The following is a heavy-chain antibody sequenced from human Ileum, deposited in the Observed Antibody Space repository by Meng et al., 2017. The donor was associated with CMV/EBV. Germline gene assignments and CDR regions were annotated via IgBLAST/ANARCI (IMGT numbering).Heavy chain of an antibody. CDR1: GGSITRYY. J-gene: IGHJ5*02. V-gene: IGHV4-59*01. Sequence: SETLSLTCTVSGGSITRYYGSWIRQPPGKGLEWIGYLYYSETAYYRHSLRGRVIISADTTKNHFSLRLSSVTAADTAVYFCATTVYPKPLLNYFDPWGQGTLVTVSS. CDR3: ATTVYPKPLLNYFDP. D-gene: IGHD4-17*01. CDR2: LYYSETA.